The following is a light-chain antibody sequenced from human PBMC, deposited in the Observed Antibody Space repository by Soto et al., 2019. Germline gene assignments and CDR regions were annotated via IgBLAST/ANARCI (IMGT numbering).Light chain of an antibody. J-gene: IGKJ1*01. V-gene: IGKV3-20*01. CDR2: VAS. Sequence: EIVLTQSPGTLSLSPGDTATLSCRASQSVSSSYLAWYQQKPGQAPRLLLYVASIRATGIPDRFSGSGSGTDYTLTINRLEPEDFAVYYCQQYGSSPRTFGQGTKVENK. CDR1: QSVSSSY. CDR3: QQYGSSPRT.